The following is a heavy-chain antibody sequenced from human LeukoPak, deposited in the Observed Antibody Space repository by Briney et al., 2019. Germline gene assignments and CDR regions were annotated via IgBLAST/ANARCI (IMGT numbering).Heavy chain of an antibody. CDR2: IGFSSTTI. J-gene: IGHJ6*04. Sequence: PGGSLRLSCAASGFTFSSYSMNWVRQAPGKGLEWVSYIGFSSTTIYYADSVKGRFTISRDNAKNSLYLQMNSLRAEDTAVYYCAELGITMIGGVWGKGTTVTISS. CDR1: GFTFSSYS. CDR3: AELGITMIGGV. D-gene: IGHD3-10*02. V-gene: IGHV3-48*04.